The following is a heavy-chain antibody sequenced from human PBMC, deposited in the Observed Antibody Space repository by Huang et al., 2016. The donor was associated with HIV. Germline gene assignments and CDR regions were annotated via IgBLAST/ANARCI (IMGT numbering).Heavy chain of an antibody. D-gene: IGHD2-21*01. CDR3: LIYSHMDV. V-gene: IGHV3-49*03. CDR2: IKSKAYGGTT. J-gene: IGHJ6*03. Sequence: DGKLVESGGGLVQPGRSLRLSCTDSGVTFGDYAMSWFRQAPGRGLVWVGLIKSKAYGGTTQYASSVKDRFIISRDDSKGIAYLQMNSLKMEDTAVYFCLIYSHMDVWGKGTTVFVSS. CDR1: GVTFGDYA.